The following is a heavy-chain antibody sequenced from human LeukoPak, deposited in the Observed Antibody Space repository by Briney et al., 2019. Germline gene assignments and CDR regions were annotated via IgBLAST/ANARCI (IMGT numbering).Heavy chain of an antibody. V-gene: IGHV4-4*09. CDR3: ARQRGSYYAY. Sequence: PSETLSLTCTVSGGSISSYYGSWIRQPPGKGLEWIGYIYTSGSTNYNPSLKSRVTLSVDTSKTQFSLKLSSVTAADTAVYYCARQRGSYYAYWGQGTLVTVSS. CDR2: IYTSGST. CDR1: GGSISSYY. J-gene: IGHJ4*02. D-gene: IGHD1-26*01.